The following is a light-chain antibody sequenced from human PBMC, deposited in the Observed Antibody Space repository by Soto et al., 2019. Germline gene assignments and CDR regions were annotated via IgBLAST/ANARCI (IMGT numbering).Light chain of an antibody. CDR2: EVS. V-gene: IGLV2-11*01. CDR3: CSYTTSNTYV. CDR1: SSDVGGSDY. Sequence: QSALTQPRSVSGSPGQSVTISCTGTSSDVGGSDYVSWYQQHPDKAPKLIISEVSDRPSGVSDRFSGSKSGNTASLTISGLQVEDEADYYCCSYTTSNTYVFGTGTKVTVL. J-gene: IGLJ1*01.